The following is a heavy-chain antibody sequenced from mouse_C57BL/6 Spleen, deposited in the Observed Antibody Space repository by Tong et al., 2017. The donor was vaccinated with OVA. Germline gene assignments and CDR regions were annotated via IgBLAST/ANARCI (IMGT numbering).Heavy chain of an antibody. CDR2: IRSKSNNYAT. Sequence: EVQLQESGGGFVQPKGSLKLSCAASGFSFNTYAMNWVRQAPGKGLEWVARIRSKSNNYATYYADSVKDRFTISRDDSESMLYLQMNNLKTEDTAMYYCVRQDGYYSAMDYWGQGTSVTVSS. D-gene: IGHD2-3*01. CDR1: GFSFNTYA. J-gene: IGHJ4*01. CDR3: VRQDGYYSAMDY. V-gene: IGHV10-1*01.